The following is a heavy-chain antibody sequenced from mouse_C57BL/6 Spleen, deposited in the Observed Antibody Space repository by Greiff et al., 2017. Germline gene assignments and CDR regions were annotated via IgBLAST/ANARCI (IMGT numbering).Heavy chain of an antibody. J-gene: IGHJ4*01. Sequence: VQLQQSGPGLVAPSQSLSITCTVSGFSLTSYAISWVRQPPGKGLEWLGVIWTGGGTNYNSALKSRLSISKDNSKSQVFLKMNSLQTDDTARYYCARNFNWDDYAMDYWGQGTSVTVSS. D-gene: IGHD4-1*02. V-gene: IGHV2-9-1*01. CDR1: GFSLTSYA. CDR3: ARNFNWDDYAMDY. CDR2: IWTGGGT.